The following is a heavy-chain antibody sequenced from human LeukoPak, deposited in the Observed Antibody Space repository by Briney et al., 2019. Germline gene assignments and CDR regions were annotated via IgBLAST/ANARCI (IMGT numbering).Heavy chain of an antibody. V-gene: IGHV1-18*04. CDR1: GYTFTSYG. Sequence: ASVKVSCKASGYTFTSYGISWVRQAPGQGLEWMGWITAYNGNTNYPQKLQGRVTMTTDTSTSTAYMELRGLRSDDTAIYYCARKLNYYDNSGYYLGYSFDYWGQGTLVTVSS. CDR2: ITAYNGNT. D-gene: IGHD3-22*01. J-gene: IGHJ4*02. CDR3: ARKLNYYDNSGYYLGYSFDY.